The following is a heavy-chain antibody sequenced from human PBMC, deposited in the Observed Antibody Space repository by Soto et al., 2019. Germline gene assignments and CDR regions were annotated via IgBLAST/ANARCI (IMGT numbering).Heavy chain of an antibody. CDR2: IDPSDSYT. J-gene: IGHJ4*02. D-gene: IGHD3-22*01. V-gene: IGHV5-10-1*01. Sequence: GESLKISCKGSGYSFTSYWISWVRQMPGKGLEWMGRIDPSDSYTNYSPSFQGHVTISADKSISTAYLQWSSLKASDTAMYYCARLRVSGYYLKDLDYWGQGTLVTVSS. CDR3: ARLRVSGYYLKDLDY. CDR1: GYSFTSYW.